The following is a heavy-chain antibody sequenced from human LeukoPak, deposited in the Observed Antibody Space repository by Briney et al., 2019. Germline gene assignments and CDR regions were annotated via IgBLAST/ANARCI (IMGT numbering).Heavy chain of an antibody. CDR3: AREKQAHYYDSSGYYGGYYYMDV. Sequence: GASVKVSCKASGYTFTGYYMHWVRQAPGQGLEWMGCINPNSGGTNYAQKFQGRVTMTRDTSISTAYMELSRLRSDDTAVYYCAREKQAHYYDSSGYYGGYYYMDVWGKGTTVTISS. V-gene: IGHV1-2*02. D-gene: IGHD3-22*01. J-gene: IGHJ6*03. CDR2: INPNSGGT. CDR1: GYTFTGYY.